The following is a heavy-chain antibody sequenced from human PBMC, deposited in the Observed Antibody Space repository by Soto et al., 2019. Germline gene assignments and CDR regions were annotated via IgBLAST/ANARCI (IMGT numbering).Heavy chain of an antibody. D-gene: IGHD3-10*01. V-gene: IGHV4-30-2*05. Sequence: SETLSLTCAVSGGSISSGGYSWSWIRQPPGKGLEWIGYIYYSGSTYYNPSLKSRVTISVDTSKNQFSLKLSSVTAADTAVYYCASRKSSPYFDYWGQRTLVTVSS. CDR2: IYYSGST. J-gene: IGHJ4*02. CDR3: ASRKSSPYFDY. CDR1: GGSISSGGYS.